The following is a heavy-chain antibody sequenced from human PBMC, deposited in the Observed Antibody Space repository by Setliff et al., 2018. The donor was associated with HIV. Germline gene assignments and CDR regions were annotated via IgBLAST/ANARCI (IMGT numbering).Heavy chain of an antibody. Sequence: PGGSLRLSCVASGFTFSNYWMTWVRQAPGKGLEWVANIKQDGSEERYVDSVKGRFAISRDDAKNSLYLQMNSLRAEDTAVYYCARELWDNGDSSMDVWGKGTTVTVS. D-gene: IGHD4-17*01. J-gene: IGHJ6*03. CDR2: IKQDGSEE. CDR1: GFTFSNYW. V-gene: IGHV3-7*03. CDR3: ARELWDNGDSSMDV.